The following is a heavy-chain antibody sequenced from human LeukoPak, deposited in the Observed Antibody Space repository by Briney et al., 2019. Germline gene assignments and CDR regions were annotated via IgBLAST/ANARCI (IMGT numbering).Heavy chain of an antibody. CDR1: GGSISSGGYY. D-gene: IGHD6-6*01. CDR2: IYYSGST. Sequence: SQTLSLTCTVSGGSISSGGYYWSWIRQHPGKGLEWIGYIYYSGSTYYNPSLKSRVTISVDTSKNQFSLKLSSVTAADTAVYYCARVSALAARHWFDPWGQGTLVTVSS. CDR3: ARVSALAARHWFDP. V-gene: IGHV4-31*03. J-gene: IGHJ5*02.